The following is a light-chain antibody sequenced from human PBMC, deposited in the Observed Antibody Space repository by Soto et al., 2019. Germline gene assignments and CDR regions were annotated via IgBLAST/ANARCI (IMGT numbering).Light chain of an antibody. Sequence: IQLTQSPSSLSASVGDRVTITCRASQSISTYLNWYQQTPGKAPKLLIYAASSLQSGVPSRFSGSGSGTDFTLTFSSLQPEDFATYYCQQSYSTPLTFGGGTKVDIK. CDR3: QQSYSTPLT. J-gene: IGKJ4*01. V-gene: IGKV1-39*01. CDR1: QSISTY. CDR2: AAS.